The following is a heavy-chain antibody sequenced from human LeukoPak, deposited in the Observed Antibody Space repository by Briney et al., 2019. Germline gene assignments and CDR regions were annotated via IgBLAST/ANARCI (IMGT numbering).Heavy chain of an antibody. CDR2: IYYSGNT. Sequence: SETLSLTCTVSGGSISSTNYYWGWIRQPPGKGLEWIASIYYSGNTYYNPSLKSRVSISVDTSKNQFSLRLRSVTAADTAVYYCASQDGHGLGYFDYWGQGTLVTVSS. CDR3: ASQDGHGLGYFDY. J-gene: IGHJ4*02. CDR1: GGSISSTNYY. V-gene: IGHV4-39*01. D-gene: IGHD3-16*01.